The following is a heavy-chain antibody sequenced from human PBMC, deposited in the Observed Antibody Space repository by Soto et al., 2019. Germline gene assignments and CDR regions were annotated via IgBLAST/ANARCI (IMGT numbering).Heavy chain of an antibody. V-gene: IGHV3-30*18. Sequence: QVQLVESGGGVVQPGRSLRLSCAASGFTFSSYGMHWVRQAPGKGLEWVAVISYDGSNKYYADSVKGRFTISRDNSKNTLYRQMNSLRAEDTAVYYCAKEGGAMFRSSLGGWGQGTLVTVSS. CDR3: AKEGGAMFRSSLGG. J-gene: IGHJ4*02. D-gene: IGHD3-10*01. CDR1: GFTFSSYG. CDR2: ISYDGSNK.